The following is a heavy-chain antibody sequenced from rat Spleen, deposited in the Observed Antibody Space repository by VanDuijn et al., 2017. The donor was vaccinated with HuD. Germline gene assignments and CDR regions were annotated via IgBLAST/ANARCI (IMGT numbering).Heavy chain of an antibody. Sequence: EVQLVESGGGLVQPGRPLKISCADSGLNFSNYDMAWVRQAPTKGLEWIASISTGGGNTYYRDSVKGRFTISRDNAKSTLYLQMDSLRSEDTATYYCARRPGYNGYWFLDFWGPGTMVTVSS. D-gene: IGHD1-4*01. CDR2: ISTGGGNT. J-gene: IGHJ1*01. V-gene: IGHV5-25*01. CDR3: ARRPGYNGYWFLDF. CDR1: GLNFSNYD.